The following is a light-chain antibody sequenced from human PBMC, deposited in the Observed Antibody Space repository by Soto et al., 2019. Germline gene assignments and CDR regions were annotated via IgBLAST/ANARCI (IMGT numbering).Light chain of an antibody. CDR1: QSVSNNY. V-gene: IGKV3-20*01. Sequence: EIVLTQSPGTLSLSPGERATLSCRASQSVSNNYLAWYQQKPGQAPRLLIYGASNRATGIPDRLSGSGSGTDFTLTISRLEPEDFVVYYCQQYGSSGTFGQGTKVDIK. CDR3: QQYGSSGT. CDR2: GAS. J-gene: IGKJ1*01.